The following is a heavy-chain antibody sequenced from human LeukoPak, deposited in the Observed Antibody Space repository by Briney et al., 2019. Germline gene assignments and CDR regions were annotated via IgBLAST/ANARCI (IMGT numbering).Heavy chain of an antibody. Sequence: GASVKVSCKASGYTLTSYYLHWVRQAPGQGLEWMGIINPTGGSTTYAQKLQGRVTLTSDTSTDTVYMELSSLRSEDTAVYYCARGYCGGSSCYRYYFDYWGQGTLVTVSS. CDR1: GYTLTSYY. D-gene: IGHD2-15*01. V-gene: IGHV1-46*04. CDR3: ARGYCGGSSCYRYYFDY. J-gene: IGHJ4*01. CDR2: INPTGGST.